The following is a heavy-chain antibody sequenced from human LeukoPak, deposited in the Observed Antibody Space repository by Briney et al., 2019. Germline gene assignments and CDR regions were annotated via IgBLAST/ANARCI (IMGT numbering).Heavy chain of an antibody. CDR2: IDYSGST. CDR1: GGSISSYY. CDR3: VRSGGLYTSTWYFHR. V-gene: IGHV4-59*01. Sequence: PSETLSLTCTVSGGSISSYYWSWIRQPPGKGLEWIGYIDYSGSTIHNPSLKSRVTISVNTSKNQFSLQLTSVTAADTAVYYCVRSGGLYTSTWYFHRWGQGTLVTVSS. J-gene: IGHJ1*01. D-gene: IGHD6-13*01.